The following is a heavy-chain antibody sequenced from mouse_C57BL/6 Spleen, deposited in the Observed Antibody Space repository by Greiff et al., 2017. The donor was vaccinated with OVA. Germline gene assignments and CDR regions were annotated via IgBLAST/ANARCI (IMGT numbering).Heavy chain of an antibody. D-gene: IGHD2-4*01. CDR1: GYSITSGYY. Sequence: ESGPGLVKPSQSLSLTCSVTGYSITSGYYWNWIRQFPGNKLEWMGYISYDGSNNYTPSLKNRISITRDTSKTQFCLKLNSVTTEDTAASDCASGDYDEGYAMGDWGKGTSVTVSS. J-gene: IGHJ4*01. CDR3: ASGDYDEGYAMGD. CDR2: ISYDGSN. V-gene: IGHV3-6*01.